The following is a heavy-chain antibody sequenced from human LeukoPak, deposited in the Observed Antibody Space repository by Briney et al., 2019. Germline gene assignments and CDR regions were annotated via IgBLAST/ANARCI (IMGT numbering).Heavy chain of an antibody. Sequence: GGSLRLSCAASGFTFSSYWMSWVRQAPGKGLEWVANIKQDGSEKSYVDSVKVRFTISRDNTKNSLYLQMNSLRAEETAVYYCARGQTTMTNWGQGTLVTVSS. J-gene: IGHJ4*02. CDR2: IKQDGSEK. CDR1: GFTFSSYW. V-gene: IGHV3-7*03. CDR3: ARGQTTMTN. D-gene: IGHD4-17*01.